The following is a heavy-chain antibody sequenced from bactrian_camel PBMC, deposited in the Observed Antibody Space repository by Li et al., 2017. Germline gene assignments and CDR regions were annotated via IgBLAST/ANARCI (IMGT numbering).Heavy chain of an antibody. Sequence: HVQLVESGGGSVQAGGSLRLSCVVSGLTANRHCMAWFRQTPGKEREGVARTIGGGAYYADFAKGRFGISHDRAKNTTYLQMNSLKPEDTAMYYCAADDGCVRKAPLEYKSYNYWGQGTQVTVS. CDR3: AADDGCVRKAPLEYKSYNY. J-gene: IGHJ4*01. CDR1: GLTANRHC. CDR2: RTIGGGA. D-gene: IGHD5*01. V-gene: IGHV3S55*01.